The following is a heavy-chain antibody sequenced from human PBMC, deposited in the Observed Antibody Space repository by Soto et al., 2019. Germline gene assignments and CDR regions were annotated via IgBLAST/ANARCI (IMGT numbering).Heavy chain of an antibody. Sequence: EVQLVESGGGLVQPGGSLRLSCAASGFTFSDYYMSWVRQAPGKGLEWVANVKLDGSEKYYVDSVKGRFAVSRDNAKNSLYLQMNSLRAEDTAVYYCAREERGQVSDYWGQGALVTVSS. CDR1: GFTFSDYY. J-gene: IGHJ4*02. V-gene: IGHV3-7*04. CDR2: VKLDGSEK. CDR3: AREERGQVSDY. D-gene: IGHD1-1*01.